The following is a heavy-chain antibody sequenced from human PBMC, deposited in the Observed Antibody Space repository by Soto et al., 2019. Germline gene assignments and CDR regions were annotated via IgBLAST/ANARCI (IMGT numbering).Heavy chain of an antibody. D-gene: IGHD3-16*01. CDR3: AKDVSSRRWFDP. CDR1: GASIRSYH. V-gene: IGHV4-4*07. CDR2: MQHTGNT. Sequence: QVQLQESGPGLVKPSETLSLTCAVSGASIRSYHWSWIRQRAGKGLELIGRMQHTGNTNYNPSLKSRGTMSVDTSKHQISLKMTSVTAADTAVYFCAKDVSSRRWFDPWGQGILVIVSS. J-gene: IGHJ5*02.